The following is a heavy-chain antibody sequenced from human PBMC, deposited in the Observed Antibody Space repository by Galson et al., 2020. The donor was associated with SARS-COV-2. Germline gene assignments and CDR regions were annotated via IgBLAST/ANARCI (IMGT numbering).Heavy chain of an antibody. V-gene: IGHV1-69*13. CDR2: FIHVFHTA. CDR1: GGTFSSSD. CDR3: VRGEVQTLDY. Sequence: SVKVSCKASGGTFSSSDVNWVRQAPGQGLEWLGGFIHVFHTATYAQKFQGRVTITADEPTTTAYMGLTSLRSDDTAVYFCVRGEVQTLDYWGQGTLVTVSS. D-gene: IGHD1-1*01. J-gene: IGHJ4*02.